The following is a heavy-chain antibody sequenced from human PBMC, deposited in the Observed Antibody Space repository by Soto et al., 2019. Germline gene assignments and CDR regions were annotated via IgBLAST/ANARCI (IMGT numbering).Heavy chain of an antibody. CDR3: ARETMITFGGVQYFDY. Sequence: EVQLVESGGGLVQPGGSLRLSCAASGFTVSSNYMSWVRQAPGKGLEWVSNIYSGGSTYYADSVKGRFTISRDNSKNTLDLQMNSLRAEDTAVYYCARETMITFGGVQYFDYWGQGTLVTVSS. J-gene: IGHJ4*02. D-gene: IGHD3-16*01. CDR2: IYSGGST. CDR1: GFTVSSNY. V-gene: IGHV3-66*01.